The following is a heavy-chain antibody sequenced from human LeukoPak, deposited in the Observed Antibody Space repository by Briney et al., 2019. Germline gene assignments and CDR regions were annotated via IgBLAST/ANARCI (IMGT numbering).Heavy chain of an antibody. CDR2: IYYSGST. Sequence: SETLSLTCTVSGHSISSYYWSWIRHPPGMGLEWIVYIYYSGSTNYNPSLKSRVTISVDTSKNQFSLKLSSVTAADTALYYCARHGTWGLGQYYFDYWGQGTMVTVSS. D-gene: IGHD7-27*01. CDR1: GHSISSYY. CDR3: ARHGTWGLGQYYFDY. V-gene: IGHV4-59*08. J-gene: IGHJ4*02.